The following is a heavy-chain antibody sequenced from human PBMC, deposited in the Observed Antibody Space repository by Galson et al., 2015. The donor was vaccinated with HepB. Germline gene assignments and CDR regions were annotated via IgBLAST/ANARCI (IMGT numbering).Heavy chain of an antibody. V-gene: IGHV3-30*18. J-gene: IGHJ6*02. CDR2: ISYDGSNK. CDR1: GFTFSSYG. Sequence: SLRLSCAASGFTFSSYGMHWVRQAPGKGLEWVAVISYDGSNKYYADSVKGRFTISRDNSKNTLYLQMNSLRAEDTAVYYCAKDSTVTMGYYYYYGMDVWGQGTTVTVSS. CDR3: AKDSTVTMGYYYYYGMDV. D-gene: IGHD4-17*01.